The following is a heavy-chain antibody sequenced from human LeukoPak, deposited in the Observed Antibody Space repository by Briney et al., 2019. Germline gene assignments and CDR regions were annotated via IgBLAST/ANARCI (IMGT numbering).Heavy chain of an antibody. Sequence: GGSLRLSCAASGFTFSSYAMSWVRQAPGKGLEWVSAISGSGGSTYYADSVKGRFTISRDNSKNTLYLQMNSLRAEDTAVYYCAKDQGGSYYDSSGYYLAPLDYWGQGTLLTVSS. J-gene: IGHJ4*02. CDR1: GFTFSSYA. CDR2: ISGSGGST. D-gene: IGHD3-22*01. V-gene: IGHV3-23*01. CDR3: AKDQGGSYYDSSGYYLAPLDY.